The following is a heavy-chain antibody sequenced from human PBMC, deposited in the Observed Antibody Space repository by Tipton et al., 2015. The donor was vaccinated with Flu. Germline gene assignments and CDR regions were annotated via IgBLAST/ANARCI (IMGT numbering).Heavy chain of an antibody. CDR3: ARDRGFSNWFDP. J-gene: IGHJ5*02. D-gene: IGHD3-10*01. CDR2: IHKTGNT. CDR1: GDSIGYPYY. Sequence: TLSLTCSVSGDSIGYPYYWGWIRQTPGKGLEWIGNIHKTGNTYFNPSLRSRVTFSVDTSKNQFSLRLASVTAADTAVYFCARDRGFSNWFDPWGQGTLVTVSS. V-gene: IGHV4-38-2*02.